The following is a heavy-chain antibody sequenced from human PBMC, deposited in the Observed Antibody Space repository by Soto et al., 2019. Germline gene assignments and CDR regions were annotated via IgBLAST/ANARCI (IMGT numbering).Heavy chain of an antibody. CDR2: IRFDGSNI. J-gene: IGHJ4*02. V-gene: IGHV3-33*01. Sequence: QVLLVESGGGVVQPGRSLRLSCAASESIFRGHGMHWVRQAPGKGLEWVAIIRFDGSNINYADFVRGRFTISRDNFKNMFYLEMNSLRVEDTAVYYFGRDGVGATNFWGYPYYWGQGTLVTVSA. CDR3: GRDGVGATNFWGYPYY. CDR1: ESIFRGHG. D-gene: IGHD1-26*01.